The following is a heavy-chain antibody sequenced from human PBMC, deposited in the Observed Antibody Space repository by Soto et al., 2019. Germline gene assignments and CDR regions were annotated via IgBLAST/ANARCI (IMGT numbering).Heavy chain of an antibody. V-gene: IGHV3-66*01. CDR1: GFTVSSNY. Sequence: EVHLVHSGGGLVQPGGSLRLSCATSGFTVSSNYMAWVRQAPGKGLEWLSLIYKSGNTYYADSVKGRFTISRDNSNNTLHLQMNSLRAEDTAVYYCASTSSGLYYYYMDVWGKGTTVTVSS. D-gene: IGHD2-8*02. CDR3: ASTSSGLYYYYMDV. CDR2: IYKSGNT. J-gene: IGHJ6*03.